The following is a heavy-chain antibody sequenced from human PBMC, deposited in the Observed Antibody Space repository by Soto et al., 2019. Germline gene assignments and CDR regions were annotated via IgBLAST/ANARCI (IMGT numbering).Heavy chain of an antibody. V-gene: IGHV4-28*01. CDR2: IYYSGTT. Sequence: QVQLQESGPGLVKPSDNLSLTCAVSGYSIRSSNWWGWIRQPPGKGQEWIGYIYYSGTTYYNPSLKSRVTMSVGTSKNQFSLKLTSVTAVDTAVYYCARREIQGPIDYWGQGTLVTVSS. D-gene: IGHD1-26*01. J-gene: IGHJ4*02. CDR1: GYSIRSSNW. CDR3: ARREIQGPIDY.